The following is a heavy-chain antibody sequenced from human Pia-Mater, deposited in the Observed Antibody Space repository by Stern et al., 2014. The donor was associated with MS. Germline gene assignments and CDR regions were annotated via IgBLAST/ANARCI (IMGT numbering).Heavy chain of an antibody. D-gene: IGHD1-1*01. CDR1: GFTFSSSA. V-gene: IGHV3-23*04. CDR3: GVAGNY. CDR2: ISANCRNT. Sequence: EMQLVESGGDLVQPGRSLRLSCAGSGFTFSSSAMNWVRQAPGKGLEWVSGISANCRNTYYADSVQGRFTISTDTSTHTLYLPMHGLRADDTAIYYCGVAGNYWGRGTLVTVSS. J-gene: IGHJ4*02.